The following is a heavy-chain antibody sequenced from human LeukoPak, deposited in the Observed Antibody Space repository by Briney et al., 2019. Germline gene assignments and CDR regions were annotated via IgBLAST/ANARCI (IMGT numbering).Heavy chain of an antibody. J-gene: IGHJ4*02. CDR2: IIPIFGTA. V-gene: IGHV1-69*05. D-gene: IGHD1-14*01. CDR3: ARTPDPRNYYFDY. CDR1: GGTFISYA. Sequence: GASVKVSCKASGGTFISYAISWVRQAPGQGLEWMGRIIPIFGTANYAQKFQGRVTITTDESTSTAYMELSSLRSEDTAVYYCARTPDPRNYYFDYWGQGTLVTVSS.